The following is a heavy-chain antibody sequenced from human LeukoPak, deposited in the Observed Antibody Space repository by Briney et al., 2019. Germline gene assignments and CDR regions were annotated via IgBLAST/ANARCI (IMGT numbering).Heavy chain of an antibody. D-gene: IGHD2-2*01. CDR2: IYTSGST. CDR3: ARQVVVVPSATYYMDV. V-gene: IGHV4-4*09. J-gene: IGHJ6*03. Sequence: SETLSLTCTGSGGSISSYYWSWIRQPPGKGLEWIGYIYTSGSTNYNPSLKSRVTISVDTSKNQFSLKLSSVTAADTAVYYCARQVVVVPSATYYMDVWGKGTTVTVSS. CDR1: GGSISSYY.